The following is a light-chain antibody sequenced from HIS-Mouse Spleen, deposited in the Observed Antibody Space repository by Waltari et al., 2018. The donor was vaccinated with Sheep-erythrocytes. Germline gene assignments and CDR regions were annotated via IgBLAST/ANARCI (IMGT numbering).Light chain of an antibody. CDR2: EGS. CDR3: CSYAGSSTPWV. V-gene: IGLV2-23*01. J-gene: IGLJ3*02. CDR1: SSDGGSYNL. Sequence: QSALTQPASVSGSPGQSITISCTGTSSDGGSYNLVSWYQQHPGKAPKRMIYEGSKRPSVVSNRFSGSKSGNTASLTISGLQAEDEADYYCCSYAGSSTPWVFGGGTKLTVL.